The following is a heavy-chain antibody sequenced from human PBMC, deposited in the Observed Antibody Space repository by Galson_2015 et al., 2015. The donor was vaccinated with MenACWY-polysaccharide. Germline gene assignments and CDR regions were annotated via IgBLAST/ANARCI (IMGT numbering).Heavy chain of an antibody. CDR1: GFTVSSNY. J-gene: IGHJ4*02. CDR2: IYSGGST. CDR3: ATGPSSGWLYFDY. D-gene: IGHD6-19*01. V-gene: IGHV3-66*01. Sequence: SLRLSCAASGFTVSSNYMSWVRQAPGKGLEWVSVIYSGGSTYYADSVKGRFTISRDNSKNTLYLQMNSLRAEDTAVYYCATGPSSGWLYFDYWGQGSLVTVSS.